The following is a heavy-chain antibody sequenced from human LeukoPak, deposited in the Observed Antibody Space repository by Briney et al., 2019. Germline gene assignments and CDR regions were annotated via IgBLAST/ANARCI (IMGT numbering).Heavy chain of an antibody. D-gene: IGHD6-13*01. CDR3: TRARWESQQLLQGY. J-gene: IGHJ4*02. Sequence: ASVKVSCKASGGTFSSYAISWVRQAPGQGLEWMGGIIPIFGTANYAQKFQGRVTITTDESTSTAYMELSSLRSEDTAVYFCTRARWESQQLLQGYWGQGTLVTVSS. V-gene: IGHV1-69*05. CDR2: IIPIFGTA. CDR1: GGTFSSYA.